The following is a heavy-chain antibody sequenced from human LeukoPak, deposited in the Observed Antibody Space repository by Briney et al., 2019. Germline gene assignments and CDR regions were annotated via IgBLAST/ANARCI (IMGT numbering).Heavy chain of an antibody. CDR3: AREDRSGYYGPFDI. CDR1: GGTFSSYA. V-gene: IGHV1-69*13. D-gene: IGHD3-22*01. Sequence: SVKVSCKASGGTFSSYAISWVRQAPGQGLEWMGGIIPIFGTANYAQKFQGRVTITADESTSTAYMELSSLRSEDTAVYYCAREDRSGYYGPFDIWGQRTMVTVSS. J-gene: IGHJ3*02. CDR2: IIPIFGTA.